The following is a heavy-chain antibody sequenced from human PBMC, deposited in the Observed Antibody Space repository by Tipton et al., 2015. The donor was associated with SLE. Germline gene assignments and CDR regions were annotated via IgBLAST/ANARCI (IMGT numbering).Heavy chain of an antibody. V-gene: IGHV4-4*08. D-gene: IGHD3-10*01. Sequence: TLSLTCTVSGGSISSYYWSWIRQPPGKGLEWIGYIYSSGSTDYNPSLKSRVTISVDTSKNQFSLKLSSVTAADTAVYHCARGLAMVRGDSMDYWGQGTLVTVSS. J-gene: IGHJ4*02. CDR3: ARGLAMVRGDSMDY. CDR1: GGSISSYY. CDR2: IYSSGST.